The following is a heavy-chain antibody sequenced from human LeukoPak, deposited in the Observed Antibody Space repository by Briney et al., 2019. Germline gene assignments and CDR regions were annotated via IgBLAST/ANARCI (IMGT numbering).Heavy chain of an antibody. J-gene: IGHJ3*02. D-gene: IGHD3-22*01. CDR1: GFTFSSYE. CDR3: ARVLISYYYDSSGYYSGAFDI. Sequence: GGSLRLSCAASGFTFSSYEMNWVRQAPGKGLEWVSYISSSGSTIYYADSVKGRFTISRDNAKNSLYLQMNSLRAEDTAVYYCARVLISYYYDSSGYYSGAFDIWGRGTMVTVSS. CDR2: ISSSGSTI. V-gene: IGHV3-48*03.